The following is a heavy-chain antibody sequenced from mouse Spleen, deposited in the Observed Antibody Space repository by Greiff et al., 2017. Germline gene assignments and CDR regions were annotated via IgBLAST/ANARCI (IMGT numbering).Heavy chain of an antibody. CDR2: IYPGDGDT. CDR1: GYAFSSYW. Sequence: QVQLQQSGAELVKPGASVKISCKASGYAFSSYWMNWVKQRPGKGLEWIGQIYPGDGDTNYNGKFKGKATLTADKSSSTAYMQLSSLTSEDSAVYFCARSLLGLPYYFDYWGQGTTLTVSS. D-gene: IGHD1-1*01. V-gene: IGHV1-80*01. CDR3: ARSLLGLPYYFDY. J-gene: IGHJ2*01.